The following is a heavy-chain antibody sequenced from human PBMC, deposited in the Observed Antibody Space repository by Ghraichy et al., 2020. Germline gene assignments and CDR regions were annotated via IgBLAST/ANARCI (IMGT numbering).Heavy chain of an antibody. D-gene: IGHD3-16*01. V-gene: IGHV3-72*01. Sequence: GGSLRLSCAASGFTFSDHYMDWVRQAPGKGLEWVGRTRNKANSYTTEYAASVKGRFTISRDDSKNSLYLQMNSLKTEDTAVYYCARVQRLAGIDYWGQGTLVTVSS. CDR2: TRNKANSYTT. J-gene: IGHJ4*02. CDR1: GFTFSDHY. CDR3: ARVQRLAGIDY.